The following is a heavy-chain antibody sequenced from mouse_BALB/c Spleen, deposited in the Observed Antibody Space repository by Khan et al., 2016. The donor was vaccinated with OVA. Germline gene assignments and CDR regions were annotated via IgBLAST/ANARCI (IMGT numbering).Heavy chain of an antibody. Sequence: VKLKQSGPGLVAPSQSLSITCTISGFSLTNYGVHWVRQPPGKGLEWLVVIWSDGSTTYNSALKSRLTISKDNSKSQVFLKMNSLQTDDTAMYFCARQAYYHYNIMDEWGQGTSVTVSS. CDR2: IWSDGST. J-gene: IGHJ4*01. CDR1: GFSLTNYG. D-gene: IGHD2-10*01. V-gene: IGHV2-6-1*01. CDR3: ARQAYYHYNIMDE.